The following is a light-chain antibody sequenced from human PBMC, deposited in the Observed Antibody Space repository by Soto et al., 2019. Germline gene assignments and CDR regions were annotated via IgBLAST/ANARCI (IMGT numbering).Light chain of an antibody. J-gene: IGLJ3*02. CDR3: AAWDDSLSGSWV. CDR1: SSNIGSNY. Sequence: QSVLTQPPSASGTPGQRVTISCSGSSSNIGSNYVYWYQQLPGTAPKLLIYRNNQRPSRVPDRFSGSKSGTSASLAISGLRSEGEADYYCAAWDDSLSGSWVFGGVTK. CDR2: RNN. V-gene: IGLV1-47*01.